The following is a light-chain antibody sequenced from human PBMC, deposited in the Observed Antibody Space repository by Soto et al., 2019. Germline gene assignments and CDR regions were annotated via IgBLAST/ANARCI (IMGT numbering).Light chain of an antibody. CDR1: QSISSW. V-gene: IGKV1-5*03. J-gene: IGKJ2*01. Sequence: DIQMTQSPSTLSASVGDRVTITCRASQSISSWLAWYQQKPGKAPKLLIYKAYSLESGVPSRFSGSGSGTEFTLTISSLQPDDFATYYCQQYNRLYTFGQGTKLEIK. CDR3: QQYNRLYT. CDR2: KAY.